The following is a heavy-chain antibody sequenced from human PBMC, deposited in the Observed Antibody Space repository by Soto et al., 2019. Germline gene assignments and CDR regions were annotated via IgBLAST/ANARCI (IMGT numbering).Heavy chain of an antibody. CDR2: MYHSGNT. CDR3: ASSKYDVVAGSVWFDP. CDR1: CGYFRGYS. Sequence: TLSHTSGVYCGYFRGYSWGWIRQPRGQGLEWIGYMYHSGNTYYNPSLKGRVTISLDHSRNQFSLRLNSVTAADTAVYFCASSKYDVVAGSVWFDPWGQGNLVTVSS. D-gene: IGHD2-21*01. J-gene: IGHJ5*02. V-gene: IGHV4-30-2*01.